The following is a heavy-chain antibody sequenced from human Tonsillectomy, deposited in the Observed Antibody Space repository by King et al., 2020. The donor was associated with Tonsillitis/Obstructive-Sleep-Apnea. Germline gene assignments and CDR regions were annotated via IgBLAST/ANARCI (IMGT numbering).Heavy chain of an antibody. CDR1: GGSFSGYY. CDR3: ARGLPYGSTPRFDT. Sequence: VQLQQWGAGLLKPSETLSLTCAVYGGSFSGYYWSWIRQPPGKGLEWIGEINHSGSTNYNPSLKSPVTISVDTSKNQVSLKLSSVTAADTAVYYCARGLPYGSTPRFDTWGQGSLVTVSS. D-gene: IGHD3-10*01. CDR2: INHSGST. V-gene: IGHV4-34*01. J-gene: IGHJ5*02.